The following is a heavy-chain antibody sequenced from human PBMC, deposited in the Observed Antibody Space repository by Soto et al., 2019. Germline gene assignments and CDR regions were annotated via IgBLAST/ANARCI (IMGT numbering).Heavy chain of an antibody. V-gene: IGHV1-2*04. CDR2: INPNSGDT. CDR3: ARGNGSGSRNWFDP. CDR1: GYTFTGYY. D-gene: IGHD3-10*01. J-gene: IGHJ5*02. Sequence: QVQLVQSGAEVKKPGASVKVSCKASGYTFTGYYMHWVRQAPGQGLEWMGWINPNSGDTNYAQKFQGWVTMTRDTSISTAYMELSRLRSDDTAVYYCARGNGSGSRNWFDPWGQGTLVTVSS.